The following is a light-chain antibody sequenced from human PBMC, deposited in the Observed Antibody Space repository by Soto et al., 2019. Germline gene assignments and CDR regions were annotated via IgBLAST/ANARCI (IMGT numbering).Light chain of an antibody. V-gene: IGKV1-12*01. CDR1: QVISSW. CDR3: QHANSFPIT. CDR2: AAS. J-gene: IGKJ5*01. Sequence: DIQMTQSPSSVSASVGDRVTITCRASQVISSWLAWYQQKLGKAPKLLIYAASSLQSGMPSRFSGSRSGTDFTLTIRSLQTEDFATDYLQHANSFPITFGQGTRLEIK.